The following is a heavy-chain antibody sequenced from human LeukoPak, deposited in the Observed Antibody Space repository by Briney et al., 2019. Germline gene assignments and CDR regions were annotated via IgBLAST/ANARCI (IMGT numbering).Heavy chain of an antibody. CDR1: GFTFSSYG. Sequence: GGSLRLSCAASGFTFSSYGMNWVRQAPGKGLEWVSGISGNGDITDYADSVKGRFTISRDNSKNRLFLQMNSLRAEDTAVYYCASSTPGAREPWSPSPQYYYMDVWGKGTTVTISS. D-gene: IGHD1-14*01. CDR2: ISGNGDIT. CDR3: ASSTPGAREPWSPSPQYYYMDV. J-gene: IGHJ6*03. V-gene: IGHV3-23*01.